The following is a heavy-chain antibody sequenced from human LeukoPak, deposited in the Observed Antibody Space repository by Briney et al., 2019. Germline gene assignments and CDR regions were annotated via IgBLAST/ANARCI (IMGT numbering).Heavy chain of an antibody. CDR3: ARVRDSGRWGALDI. D-gene: IGHD1-26*01. CDR2: ISYDGSNK. Sequence: GGSLRLSCAASGLTFSSYAMSWVRQAPGKGLVWVTLISYDGSNKYYADSVKGRFTISRDNSKNTLYLQMNSLRPEDTAVYYCARVRDSGRWGALDIWGQGTMVTVSS. CDR1: GLTFSSYA. V-gene: IGHV3-30-3*01. J-gene: IGHJ3*02.